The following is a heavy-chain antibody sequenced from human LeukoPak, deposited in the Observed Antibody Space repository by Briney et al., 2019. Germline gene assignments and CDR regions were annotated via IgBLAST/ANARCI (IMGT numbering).Heavy chain of an antibody. V-gene: IGHV1-2*06. CDR3: ATMRIAAAGYNWFDP. J-gene: IGHJ5*02. CDR1: GYTFTGYY. D-gene: IGHD6-13*01. Sequence: GASVKVSCKASGYTFTGYYMHWVRQAPGQGLGWMGRINPNSGGTNYAQKFQGRVTMTEDTSTDTAYMELSSLRSEDTAVYYCATMRIAAAGYNWFDPWGQGTLVTVSS. CDR2: INPNSGGT.